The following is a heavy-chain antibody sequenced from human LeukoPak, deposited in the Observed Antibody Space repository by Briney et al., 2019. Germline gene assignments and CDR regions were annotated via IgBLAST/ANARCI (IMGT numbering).Heavy chain of an antibody. CDR1: GFTVSSNY. CDR2: IYSGGNT. J-gene: IGHJ6*02. D-gene: IGHD6-13*01. CDR3: ARGPDREAAADYYGMDV. Sequence: PGGSLRLSCAASGFTVSSNYMNWVRQAPGKGLEWVAVIYSGGNTYYADSVKGRFAISRDNSKNTLYLQMNSLRAEDTAVYYCARGPDREAAADYYGMDVWGQGTTVTVSS. V-gene: IGHV3-66*01.